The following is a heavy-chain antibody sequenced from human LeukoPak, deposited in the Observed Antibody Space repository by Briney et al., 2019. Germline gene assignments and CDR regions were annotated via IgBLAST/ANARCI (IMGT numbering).Heavy chain of an antibody. CDR3: ATDINRAVTPGGRRRWFDP. D-gene: IGHD4-17*01. V-gene: IGHV3-53*01. CDR1: GFTVSSNY. J-gene: IGHJ5*02. CDR2: IYSGGST. Sequence: PGGSLRLSCAASGFTVSSNYMSWVRQAPGKGLEWVSVIYSGGSTYYADSVKGRFTISRDNSKNTLYLQMNSLRAEDTAVYYCATDINRAVTPGGRRRWFDPWGQGTLVTVSS.